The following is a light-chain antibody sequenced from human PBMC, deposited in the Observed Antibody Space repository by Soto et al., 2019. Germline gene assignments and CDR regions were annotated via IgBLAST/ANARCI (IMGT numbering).Light chain of an antibody. CDR3: QQYGSSLWT. Sequence: EIVLTQSPATLSLSPGERATLFCRASQSVSSYFAWYQQKPGQAPNLLIYDASNRATGIPARFSGSGSGTDFTLTISRLEPEDFAVYYCQQYGSSLWTFGQGTKVDIK. CDR2: DAS. CDR1: QSVSSY. V-gene: IGKV3-20*01. J-gene: IGKJ1*01.